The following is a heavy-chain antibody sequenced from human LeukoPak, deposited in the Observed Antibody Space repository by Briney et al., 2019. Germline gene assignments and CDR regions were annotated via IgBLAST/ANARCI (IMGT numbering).Heavy chain of an antibody. J-gene: IGHJ4*02. V-gene: IGHV3-21*04. CDR1: GFTFTTYS. CDR3: ARDLRRGGSYFDY. CDR2: ISSRNTYI. D-gene: IGHD3-16*01. Sequence: GGSLRLSCAASGFTFTTYSIKWVRQAPGKGLEWVSSISSRNTYIYYADSVKGRFTISRDNAKNSVYLQMNSLRADDTAIYYCARDLRRGGSYFDYWGQGTLVTVSS.